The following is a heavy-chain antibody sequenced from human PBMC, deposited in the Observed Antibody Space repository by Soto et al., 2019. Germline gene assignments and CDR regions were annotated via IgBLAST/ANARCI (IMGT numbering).Heavy chain of an antibody. CDR3: ARHGYDILTGYIPPDY. D-gene: IGHD3-9*01. V-gene: IGHV4-59*08. CDR2: IYYNGST. J-gene: IGHJ4*02. Sequence: SETLSLTCTVSGGSISDYYWSWIRQPPGKGLEWIGYIYYNGSTNYNPSLKSRVTISVDTSKNQFSLKLSSVTAADTAVYYCARHGYDILTGYIPPDYWGQGTLVTVSS. CDR1: GGSISDYY.